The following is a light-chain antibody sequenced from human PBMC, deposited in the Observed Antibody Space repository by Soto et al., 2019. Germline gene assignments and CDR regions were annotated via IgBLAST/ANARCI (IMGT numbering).Light chain of an antibody. Sequence: QPVLTQPPSESGTPGQRVTISCSGSNSNIGTNSVNWYQQFPGTAPKLPIFIDNRRPSGVPDRFSGSKSGTSASLAISGLQSEDESDYDCAAWDDSLNGPVFGTGTKLTVL. CDR2: IDN. CDR1: NSNIGTNS. CDR3: AAWDDSLNGPV. J-gene: IGLJ1*01. V-gene: IGLV1-44*01.